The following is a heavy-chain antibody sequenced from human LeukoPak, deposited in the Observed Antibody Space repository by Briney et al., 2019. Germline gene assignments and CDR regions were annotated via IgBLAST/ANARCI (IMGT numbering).Heavy chain of an antibody. J-gene: IGHJ4*02. CDR3: ARLFDGGSYFGESVGY. Sequence: RASVKVSCMASVYTFTVYYMHWVRQAPGQGLERMGWINPNSGGTNYAQTLQGRVTMTRDTSISTAYMELSRLRSDDTAVYYCARLFDGGSYFGESVGYWGQGTLVSVCS. V-gene: IGHV1-2*02. CDR2: INPNSGGT. CDR1: VYTFTVYY. D-gene: IGHD1-26*01.